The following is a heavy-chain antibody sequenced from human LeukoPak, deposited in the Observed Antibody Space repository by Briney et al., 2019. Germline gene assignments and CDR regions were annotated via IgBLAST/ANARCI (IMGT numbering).Heavy chain of an antibody. CDR3: ARVLRFLEWFYYYGMDV. J-gene: IGHJ6*02. Sequence: GGSLRLSCAASGFTFSSYAMHWVRQAPGKGLEGVAVISYDGSNKYYADSVKGRFTISRDNSKNTLYLQMNSLRAEDTAVYYCARVLRFLEWFYYYGMDVWGQGTTVTVSS. V-gene: IGHV3-30-3*01. CDR1: GFTFSSYA. D-gene: IGHD3-3*01. CDR2: ISYDGSNK.